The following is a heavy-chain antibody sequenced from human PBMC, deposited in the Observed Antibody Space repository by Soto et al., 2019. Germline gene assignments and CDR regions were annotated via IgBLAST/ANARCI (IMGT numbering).Heavy chain of an antibody. V-gene: IGHV3-48*04. CDR1: EFTFSNYA. D-gene: IGHD5-12*01. Sequence: EVQLLESGGGLVQPGGSLRLSCVGSEFTFSNYAMNWIRQAPGKGLEWVSYISSSGSTIYYADSVKGRFTISRDNAKNSLYLQMNSLRAEDTAVYYCARDYSGYDSFDYWGQGTLVTVSS. CDR2: ISSSGSTI. CDR3: ARDYSGYDSFDY. J-gene: IGHJ4*02.